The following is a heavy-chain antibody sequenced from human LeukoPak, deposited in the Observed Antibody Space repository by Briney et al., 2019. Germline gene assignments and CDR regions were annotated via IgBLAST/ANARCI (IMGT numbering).Heavy chain of an antibody. V-gene: IGHV3-74*01. D-gene: IGHD3-10*01. CDR3: ASRSQGVEN. CDR1: GLTFSNYW. CDR2: ISSDGSST. J-gene: IGHJ4*02. Sequence: TGGSLRFSCAVSGLTFSNYWMHWVRQAPGKGLIWVSRISSDGSSTNYADSVKGRFTISRDNAKNTVSLQMKSLRADDTAVYYCASRSQGVENWGQGTLVTVSS.